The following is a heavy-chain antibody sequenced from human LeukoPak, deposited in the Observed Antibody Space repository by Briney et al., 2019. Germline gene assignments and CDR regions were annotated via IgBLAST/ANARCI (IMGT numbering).Heavy chain of an antibody. CDR3: ARAHSGYGWFDP. CDR1: GGSISSSSYY. V-gene: IGHV4-39*01. CDR2: IYYSGST. D-gene: IGHD5-12*01. J-gene: IGHJ5*02. Sequence: SETLSLTCTVSGGSISSSSYYWGWIRQPPGKGLEWIGSIYYSGSTYYNPSLKSRVTISVDTSKNQFSLKLSSVTAADTAVYYCARAHSGYGWFDPWGQGTLVTVSS.